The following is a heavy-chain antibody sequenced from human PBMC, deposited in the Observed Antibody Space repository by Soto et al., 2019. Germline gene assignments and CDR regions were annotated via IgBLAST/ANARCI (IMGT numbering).Heavy chain of an antibody. CDR2: ISYDGSNK. V-gene: IGHV3-30*18. CDR3: AKVYGSSSSGYGMDV. D-gene: IGHD6-6*01. CDR1: GFTFSSYG. J-gene: IGHJ6*02. Sequence: QVQLVESGGGVVQPGRSLRLSCAASGFTFSSYGMHWVRQAPGKGLEWVAVISYDGSNKYYADSVKGRFTISRDNSKNTLYLQMNSLSAEDTAVYYCAKVYGSSSSGYGMDVWGQGTTVTVSS.